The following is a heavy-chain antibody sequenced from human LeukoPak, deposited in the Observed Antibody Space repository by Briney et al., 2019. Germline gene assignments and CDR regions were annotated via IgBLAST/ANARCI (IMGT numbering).Heavy chain of an antibody. CDR3: ARVGYDSSGYHDAFDI. V-gene: IGHV4-59*12. CDR2: IYYSGST. J-gene: IGHJ3*02. Sequence: PSETLSLTCTVSGGSISSYYWSWIRQPPGKGLEWIGYIYYSGSTNYNPSLKSRVTMSVDTSKNQFSLKLSSVTAADTAVYYCARVGYDSSGYHDAFDIWGQGTMVTVSS. D-gene: IGHD3-22*01. CDR1: GGSISSYY.